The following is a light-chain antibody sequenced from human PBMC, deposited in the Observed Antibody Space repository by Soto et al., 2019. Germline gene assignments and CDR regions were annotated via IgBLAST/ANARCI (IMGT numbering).Light chain of an antibody. CDR3: CSYAGINSLV. CDR1: SSDVGGYNY. J-gene: IGLJ2*01. V-gene: IGLV2-8*01. CDR2: EVS. Sequence: QSALTQPPSASGSPGQSVTITFTGTSSDVGGYNYVSWYQHHPGKAPKLMIYEVSKRPSGVPDRFSGSKSGITASLSVSGLQAEDEADYYCCSYAGINSLVFGGVTKLTVL.